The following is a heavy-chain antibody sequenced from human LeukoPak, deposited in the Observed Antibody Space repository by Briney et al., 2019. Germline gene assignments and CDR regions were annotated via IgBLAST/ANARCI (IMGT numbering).Heavy chain of an antibody. J-gene: IGHJ4*02. CDR1: GVSISSGDHY. CDR2: ISYSGST. V-gene: IGHV4-30-4*08. Sequence: SETLSLTCTVSGVSISSGDHYWSWIRQPPGKGLEWIVYISYSGSTYYNPSLKSRVTISLNRSKNQFSLKLGSVTAADTAVYYCARGELTMTGTFDYWGQGTLVTVSS. D-gene: IGHD1-7*01. CDR3: ARGELTMTGTFDY.